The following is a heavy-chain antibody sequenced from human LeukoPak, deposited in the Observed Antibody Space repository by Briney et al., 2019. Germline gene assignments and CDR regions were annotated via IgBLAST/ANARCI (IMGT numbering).Heavy chain of an antibody. V-gene: IGHV1-18*01. Sequence: GASVKVSCKASGYTFTSYGISWVRQAPGQGLEWMGWISAYNGNTNYAQKLQGRVTMTTDTSTSTAYMELRSLRSDDTAVYYCARSHRYSSSYYFDYWGQGTLVTVSS. CDR3: ARSHRYSSSYYFDY. CDR1: GYTFTSYG. CDR2: ISAYNGNT. J-gene: IGHJ4*02. D-gene: IGHD6-6*01.